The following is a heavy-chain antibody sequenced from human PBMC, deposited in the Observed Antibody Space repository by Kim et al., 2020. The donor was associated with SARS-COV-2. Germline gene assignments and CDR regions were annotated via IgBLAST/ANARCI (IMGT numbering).Heavy chain of an antibody. CDR1: GGSVSSGSYY. CDR3: ARRYYYDSSGYSYYFDY. V-gene: IGHV4-61*01. D-gene: IGHD3-22*01. Sequence: SETLSLTCTVSGGSVSSGSYYWSWIRQPPGKGLEWIGYIYYSGSTNYNPSLKSRVTISVDTSKNQFSLKLSSVTAADTAVYYCARRYYYDSSGYSYYFDYWGQGTLVTVSS. CDR2: IYYSGST. J-gene: IGHJ4*02.